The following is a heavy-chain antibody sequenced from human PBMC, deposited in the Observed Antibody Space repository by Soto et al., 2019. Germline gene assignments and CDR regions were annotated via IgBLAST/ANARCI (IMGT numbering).Heavy chain of an antibody. Sequence: QVQLVQSGAEVKKPGSSVKVSCKASGGSFNNFAISWVRQAPGRGLEWMGGITVILGTTKYAQKFQGRATITADESTSTAYMELSSLRSEDTAVYYCARDHTLYSGYYYFDYWGQGTLVTVSS. CDR3: ARDHTLYSGYYYFDY. CDR2: ITVILGTT. J-gene: IGHJ4*02. D-gene: IGHD5-12*01. CDR1: GGSFNNFA. V-gene: IGHV1-69*01.